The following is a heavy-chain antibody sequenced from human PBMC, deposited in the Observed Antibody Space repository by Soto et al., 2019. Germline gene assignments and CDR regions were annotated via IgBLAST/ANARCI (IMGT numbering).Heavy chain of an antibody. CDR2: INPSGDYT. CDR1: GHRCYY. Sequence: APLKVYSKAYGHRCYYINWVRQAPGQGLEWMGIINPSGDYTSYAQKLQGRVTVTRDTSTGTVYMELSSLRSEDTAVYYCARDIPPVGTYVWGQGNTVT. CDR3: ARDIPPVGTYV. J-gene: IGHJ6*02. V-gene: IGHV1-46*01. D-gene: IGHD2-21*01.